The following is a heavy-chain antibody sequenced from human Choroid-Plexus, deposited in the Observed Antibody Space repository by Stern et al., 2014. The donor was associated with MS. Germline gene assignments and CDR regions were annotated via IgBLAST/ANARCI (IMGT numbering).Heavy chain of an antibody. CDR2: ISYDGSK. D-gene: IGHD2/OR15-2a*01. V-gene: IGHV3-30*18. CDR1: GSSFSSFG. CDR3: AKDRQYLTFFFDF. Sequence: MQLVESGGGVVQPGRPLRLSCAASGSSFSSFGMHWVRQAPGKGLEWVALISYDGSKDYADSVKARFTITRDNSKNTLYLQMNSLRAADTAVYYCAKDRQYLTFFFDFWGQGSLVTVSS. J-gene: IGHJ4*02.